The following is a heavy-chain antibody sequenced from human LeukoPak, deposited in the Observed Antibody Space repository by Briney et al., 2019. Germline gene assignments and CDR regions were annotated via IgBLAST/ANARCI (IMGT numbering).Heavy chain of an antibody. CDR1: GFTFSSYW. D-gene: IGHD2-2*01. CDR3: ARAPAAIKVYNWFDP. CDR2: IKQDGSEK. J-gene: IGHJ5*02. Sequence: RAGGSLRLSCAASGFTFSSYWMSWVRQAPGKGLEWVANIKQDGSEKYYVDSVKGRFTISRDNAKNSLYLQMNSLRAEDTAVYYCARAPAAIKVYNWFDPWGQGTLVTVSS. V-gene: IGHV3-7*01.